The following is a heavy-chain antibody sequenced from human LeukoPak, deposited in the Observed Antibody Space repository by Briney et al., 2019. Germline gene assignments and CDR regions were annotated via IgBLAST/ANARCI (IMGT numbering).Heavy chain of an antibody. CDR1: GFTFSSYA. CDR3: AKSPAWLLWFGELSYYFDY. J-gene: IGHJ4*02. V-gene: IGHV3-23*01. CDR2: ISGSGGST. Sequence: PGGSLRLSCAASGFTFSSYAMSWVRQAPGKGLEWVSAISGSGGSTYYADSVKGRFTISRDNSKNTLYLQMNSLRAEDTAVYYCAKSPAWLLWFGELSYYFDYWGQGTLVTVSS. D-gene: IGHD3-10*01.